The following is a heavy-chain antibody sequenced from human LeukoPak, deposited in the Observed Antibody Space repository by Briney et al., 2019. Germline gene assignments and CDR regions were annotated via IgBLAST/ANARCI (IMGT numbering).Heavy chain of an antibody. CDR1: GFTFSSYA. CDR2: ISYDGSNK. CDR3: ATTRFFDY. D-gene: IGHD1-14*01. J-gene: IGHJ4*02. Sequence: GGSPRLSCAASGFTFSSYAMHWVRQAPGKGLEWVAVISYDGSNKYYADSVKGRFTISRDNSKNTLYLQMNSLRAEDTAVYYCATTRFFDYWGQGTLVTVSS. V-gene: IGHV3-30*04.